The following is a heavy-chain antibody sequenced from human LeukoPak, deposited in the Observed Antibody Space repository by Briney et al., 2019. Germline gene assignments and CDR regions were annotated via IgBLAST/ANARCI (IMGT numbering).Heavy chain of an antibody. CDR3: ASPMYSGSYSLDY. V-gene: IGHV1-18*01. CDR1: GYTFTSYG. CDR2: ISAYNGNT. D-gene: IGHD1-26*01. J-gene: IGHJ4*02. Sequence: ASVPDSCKASGYTFTSYGISWVRQAPGQGLEWMGWISAYNGNTNYAHKLKGRVTMTTDTSTSTAYMELRSLRSDDTAVYYCASPMYSGSYSLDYWGPGSPVTVSS.